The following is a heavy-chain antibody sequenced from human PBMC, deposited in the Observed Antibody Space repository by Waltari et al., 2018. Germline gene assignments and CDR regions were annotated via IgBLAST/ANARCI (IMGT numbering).Heavy chain of an antibody. D-gene: IGHD3-10*01. CDR2: IIPIFGTA. CDR1: VGTVNSYA. CDR3: ARDLGKVRGPD. Sequence: QVQLVQSGAEVNKPGSSVTVSCKASVGTVNSYANRWLRQAPGQGLEWMGGIIPIFGTANYAQKFQGRVTITADESTSTAYMELSSLRSEDTAVYYCARDLGKVRGPDWGQGTLVTVSS. V-gene: IGHV1-69*12. J-gene: IGHJ4*02.